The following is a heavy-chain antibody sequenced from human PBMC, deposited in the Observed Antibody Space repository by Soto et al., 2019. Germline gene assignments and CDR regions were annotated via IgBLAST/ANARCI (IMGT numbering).Heavy chain of an antibody. Sequence: ASVKVSCKASGYTFSDYYMHWVRQAPGQGLEWMRWISVYNGDTNYAQKVQGRVFMATDTSTSTAYMELRSLRSDDTAVYYWARHVNHVSGIFYENYGGQETLVTVSS. V-gene: IGHV1-18*04. D-gene: IGHD3-10*01. J-gene: IGHJ4*02. CDR3: ARHVNHVSGIFYENY. CDR1: GYTFSDYY. CDR2: ISVYNGDT.